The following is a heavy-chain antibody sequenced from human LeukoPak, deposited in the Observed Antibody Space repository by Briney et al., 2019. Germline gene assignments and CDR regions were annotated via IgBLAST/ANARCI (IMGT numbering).Heavy chain of an antibody. CDR3: ATEVLRYSDWLLEC. CDR2: FDPEDGET. J-gene: IGHJ4*02. CDR1: GYTLTELF. Sequence: ASVKVSCKVSGYTLTELFLHWVRQAPGKGLEWMGGFDPEDGETIYAQKFQGRVTMTEDTSTDTAYMELSSLRSEDTAVYYCATEVLRYSDWLLECWGQGTLVTVSS. D-gene: IGHD3-9*01. V-gene: IGHV1-24*01.